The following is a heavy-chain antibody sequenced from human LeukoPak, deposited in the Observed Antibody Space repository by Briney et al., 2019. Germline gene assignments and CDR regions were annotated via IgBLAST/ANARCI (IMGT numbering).Heavy chain of an antibody. D-gene: IGHD3-9*01. CDR1: GGSISSYY. CDR3: ARGVDYDNNYFQYGMDV. Sequence: PAETLSLTCTVSGGSISSYYWSWIRQPPGKGLEWIGYTYYSGSTNYKPSLKSRITMPVDTSKNQFSLKLNSVTAADTAVYYCARGVDYDNNYFQYGMDVWGRGTALPVSS. J-gene: IGHJ6*02. CDR2: TYYSGST. V-gene: IGHV4-59*01.